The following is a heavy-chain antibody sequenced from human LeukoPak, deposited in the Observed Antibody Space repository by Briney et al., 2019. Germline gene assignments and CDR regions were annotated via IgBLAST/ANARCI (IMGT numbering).Heavy chain of an antibody. Sequence: SETLSLTCTVSGDSISSSSYDWGCIPQPPGKGLEWIGRIYYNGSTYYTPPLKSRATISVDTSKNQLSLKLSSVTAADTAVYYCARRGRQPKYYYYYYGMDVWGQGTTVTVSS. CDR2: IYYNGST. D-gene: IGHD3-10*01. V-gene: IGHV4-39*01. CDR3: ARRGRQPKYYYYYYGMDV. CDR1: GDSISSSSYD. J-gene: IGHJ6*02.